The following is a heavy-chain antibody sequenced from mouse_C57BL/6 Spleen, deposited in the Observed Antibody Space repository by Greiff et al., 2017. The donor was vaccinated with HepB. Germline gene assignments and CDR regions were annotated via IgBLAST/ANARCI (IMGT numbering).Heavy chain of an antibody. CDR1: GYTFTSYW. CDR2: IYPGSGST. D-gene: IGHD2-1*01. CDR3: ARDYGNYKADY. V-gene: IGHV1-55*01. J-gene: IGHJ2*01. Sequence: VQLQESGAELVKPGASVKMSCKASGYTFTSYWITWVKQRPGQGLEWIGDIYPGSGSTNYNEKFKSKATLTVDTSSSTAYMQLSSLTSEDSAVYYCARDYGNYKADYWGQGTTLTVSS.